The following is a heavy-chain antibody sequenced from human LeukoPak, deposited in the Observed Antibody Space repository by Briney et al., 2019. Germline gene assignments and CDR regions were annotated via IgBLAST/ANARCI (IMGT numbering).Heavy chain of an antibody. CDR3: ARDSYDSSGYYGYYYYGMDV. Sequence: GGSLRLSCAASGFTFSSYWMSWVRQAPGKGLEWVANIKQYGSEKYYVDSVKGRFTISRDNAKNSLYLQMNSLRAEDTAVYYCARDSYDSSGYYGYYYYGMDVWGQGTTVTVSS. CDR1: GFTFSSYW. D-gene: IGHD3-22*01. J-gene: IGHJ6*02. V-gene: IGHV3-7*04. CDR2: IKQYGSEK.